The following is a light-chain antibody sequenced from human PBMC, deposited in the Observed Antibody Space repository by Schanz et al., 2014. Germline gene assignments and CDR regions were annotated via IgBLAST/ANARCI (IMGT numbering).Light chain of an antibody. V-gene: IGLV1-40*01. CDR1: SSNIGAGYD. Sequence: QSVLTQPPSVSGAPGQRVTISCTGSSSNIGAGYDVHWYQQLPGTAPKLVIFGNTNRPSGVPDRFSGSKSGTSASLAIAGIQAEDEAVYYCQSFDSSLTLFGGGTKLPVL. CDR2: GNT. CDR3: QSFDSSLTL. J-gene: IGLJ2*01.